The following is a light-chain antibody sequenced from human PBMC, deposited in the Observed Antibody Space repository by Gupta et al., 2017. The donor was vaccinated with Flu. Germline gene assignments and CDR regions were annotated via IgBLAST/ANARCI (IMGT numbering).Light chain of an antibody. V-gene: IGKV1-27*01. Sequence: DIQMTPSPSSLSASVGDRVTITCRASQGISNYLAWYQQKPGKVPKVLIYAASTLQSGVPSRFSGSGSGTDFTLNISSLQPEDVATYYCQEYDSAPYTVGQGTELEIK. CDR3: QEYDSAPYT. CDR2: AAS. J-gene: IGKJ2*01. CDR1: QGISNY.